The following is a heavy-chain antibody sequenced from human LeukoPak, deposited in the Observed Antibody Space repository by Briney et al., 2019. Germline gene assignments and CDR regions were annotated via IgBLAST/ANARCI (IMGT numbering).Heavy chain of an antibody. Sequence: SETLSLTCTVSGGSISSYYWSWIRQPPGKGLEWIGYIYTSGSTNYNPSLKSRVTISVDTSKNQCSLKLSSVTAADQAVYYCARHRSPDYYYYYMDVWGKGTTVTVSS. D-gene: IGHD1-26*01. V-gene: IGHV4-4*09. CDR1: GGSISSYY. J-gene: IGHJ6*03. CDR3: ARHRSPDYYYYYMDV. CDR2: IYTSGST.